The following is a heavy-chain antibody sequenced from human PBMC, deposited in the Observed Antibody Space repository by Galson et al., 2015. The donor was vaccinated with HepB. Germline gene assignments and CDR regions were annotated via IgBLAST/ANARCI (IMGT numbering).Heavy chain of an antibody. D-gene: IGHD3-10*01. CDR1: GFTFSNAW. CDR3: TTLFVWFGGDNFDY. CDR2: IKSKTDGGTT. Sequence: SLRLSCAASGFTFSNAWMSWVRQAPGKGLEWVGRIKSKTDGGTTDYAAPVKGRFTISRDDSKNTLYLQMNSLKTEDTAVYYCTTLFVWFGGDNFDYWGQGTLVTVSS. J-gene: IGHJ4*02. V-gene: IGHV3-15*01.